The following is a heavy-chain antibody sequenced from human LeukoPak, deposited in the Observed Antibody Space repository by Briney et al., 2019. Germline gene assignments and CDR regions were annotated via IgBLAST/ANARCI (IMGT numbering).Heavy chain of an antibody. D-gene: IGHD3-22*01. J-gene: IGHJ4*02. CDR1: GFTLSSYD. V-gene: IGHV3-13*04. CDR3: ARERMDDSSGKALQYLDY. Sequence: GGSLRLSCSASGFTLSSYDMHWVRQVTGKGLEWVSAIDTVGDTYYPGSVKGRFIISRENAKNSLYLQLNSLRAGDTAVYYCARERMDDSSGKALQYLDYWGQGTLVTVSS. CDR2: IDTVGDT.